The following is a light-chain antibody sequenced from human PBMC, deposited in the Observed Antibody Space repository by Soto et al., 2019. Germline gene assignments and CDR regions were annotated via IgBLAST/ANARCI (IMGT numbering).Light chain of an antibody. CDR2: EVT. V-gene: IGLV2-23*02. CDR3: CSHAGITTFPVV. Sequence: QSALTQPASVSGSPGQSITISCTGTSSDVGSYNLVSWYQQHPGKAPKLMIYEVTKRPSGVSDRFSGSKSANTASLTISGLQAEDEADYYCCSHAGITTFPVVFGGGTKVTVL. CDR1: SSDVGSYNL. J-gene: IGLJ2*01.